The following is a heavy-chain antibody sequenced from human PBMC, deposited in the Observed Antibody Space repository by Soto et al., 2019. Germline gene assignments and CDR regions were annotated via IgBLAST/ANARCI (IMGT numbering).Heavy chain of an antibody. D-gene: IGHD6-6*01. CDR3: ACSSIAAPGYYYGMDV. Sequence: GESLKISCKGSGYSFTSYWIGWVRQMPGKVLVFLAIIYPGNSDTRYSPSFQGQVTISADKSISTAYLQWSCLKASDTAMYYCACSSIAAPGYYYGMDVWGQGTTVTVSS. V-gene: IGHV5-51*01. CDR2: IYPGNSDT. CDR1: GYSFTSYW. J-gene: IGHJ6*02.